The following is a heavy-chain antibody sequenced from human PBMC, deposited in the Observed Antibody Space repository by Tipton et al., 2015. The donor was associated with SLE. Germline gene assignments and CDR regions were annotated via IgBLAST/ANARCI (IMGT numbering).Heavy chain of an antibody. CDR1: GFTFSNYA. D-gene: IGHD5-18*01. J-gene: IGHJ4*02. V-gene: IGHV3-30*04. CDR3: ARGTAVVYDY. CDR2: ISYDGSNK. Sequence: RSLRLSCAASGFTFSNYAMHWVRQAPGKGLEWVALISYDGSNKYYADSVKGRFTISRDNSKNTLYLQMNSLRAEDTAVYYCARGTAVVYDYWGQGTLVTVSS.